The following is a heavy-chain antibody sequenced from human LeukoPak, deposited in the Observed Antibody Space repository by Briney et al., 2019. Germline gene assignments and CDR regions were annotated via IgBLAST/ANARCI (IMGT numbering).Heavy chain of an antibody. Sequence: SETLSLTCTVSGGSISSYYWSWIRQPPGKGLEWIGYIYYSGSTNYNPSLKSRVTISVDTSKNQFSLKLSSVTAADTAVYYCARDGAPGYCSSTSCQGYYYYYVDVWGKGTTVTVSS. CDR2: IYYSGST. V-gene: IGHV4-59*01. D-gene: IGHD2-2*01. CDR1: GGSISSYY. J-gene: IGHJ6*03. CDR3: ARDGAPGYCSSTSCQGYYYYYVDV.